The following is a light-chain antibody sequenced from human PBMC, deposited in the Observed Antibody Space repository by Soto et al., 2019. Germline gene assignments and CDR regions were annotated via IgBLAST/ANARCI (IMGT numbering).Light chain of an antibody. CDR1: RNIDTY. V-gene: IGKV1-39*01. J-gene: IGKJ4*01. CDR2: ATS. Sequence: DIQMAQSPSSLSASVGDRVTITCRASRNIDTYLSWYQQKAGKAPKLLIFATSTLQSGVPSRFSGSGSGTDFTLTISSLQPEDFGTYYWHQTFTPPLTFGGGTRVEIK. CDR3: HQTFTPPLT.